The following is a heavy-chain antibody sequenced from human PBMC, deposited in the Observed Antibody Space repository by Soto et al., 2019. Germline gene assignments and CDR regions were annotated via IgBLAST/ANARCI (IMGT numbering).Heavy chain of an antibody. V-gene: IGHV4-4*02. Sequence: QVQLQESGPGLVKPSGTLSLTCAVSSGSISSSNWWSWVRQPPGKGLEWIGEIYHSGSTNYNPSLKSRVTISVDKSKNQFSLKLSSVTAADTAVYYCARDGVLGYCSGGSCPRAFDIWGQGTMVTVSS. D-gene: IGHD2-15*01. CDR2: IYHSGST. J-gene: IGHJ3*02. CDR1: SGSISSSNW. CDR3: ARDGVLGYCSGGSCPRAFDI.